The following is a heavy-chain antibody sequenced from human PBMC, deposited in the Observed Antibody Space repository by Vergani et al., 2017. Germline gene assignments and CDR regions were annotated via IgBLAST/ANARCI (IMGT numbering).Heavy chain of an antibody. J-gene: IGHJ5*02. CDR3: AKPLLVYDILTAGFDP. D-gene: IGHD3-9*01. V-gene: IGHV3-43*01. CDR1: GFTFDDYT. CDR2: ISWDGGST. Sequence: EVQLVESGGVVVQPGGSLRLSCAASGFTFDDYTMHWVRQAPGKGLEWVSLISWDGGSTYYADSVKDRFTISRDNSKNFLYLQMNSLRTEDTALYYCAKPLLVYDILTAGFDPWGQGTLVTVSS.